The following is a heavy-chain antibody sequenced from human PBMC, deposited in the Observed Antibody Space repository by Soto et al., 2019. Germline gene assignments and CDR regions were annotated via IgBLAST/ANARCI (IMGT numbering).Heavy chain of an antibody. D-gene: IGHD3-9*01. CDR2: IYPGDSDT. CDR1: GYSFTSYW. J-gene: IGHJ5*02. CDR3: ARHFSSKDYDILTGYYELGVDWFDP. V-gene: IGHV5-51*01. Sequence: GESLKISCKGSGYSFTSYWIGWVRQMPGKGLEWMGIIYPGDSDTRYSPSFQGQVTISADKSISTAYLQWSSLKASDTAMYYCARHFSSKDYDILTGYYELGVDWFDPWGQGTLVTVSS.